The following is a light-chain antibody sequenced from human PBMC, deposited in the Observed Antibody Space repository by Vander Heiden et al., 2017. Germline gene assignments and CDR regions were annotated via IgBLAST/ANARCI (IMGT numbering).Light chain of an antibody. V-gene: IGKV3-11*01. CDR3: QQRSNWPPLT. CDR1: QSVSSY. CDR2: EAS. Sequence: IVLTQSPATPSLSPGERATLSCRARQSVSSYLAWYQQKPGQAPRLLIYEASNRATGSPARFSGSGSGTDFTLTISSREPEDFAVYYCQQRSNWPPLTFGGGTKVEIK. J-gene: IGKJ4*01.